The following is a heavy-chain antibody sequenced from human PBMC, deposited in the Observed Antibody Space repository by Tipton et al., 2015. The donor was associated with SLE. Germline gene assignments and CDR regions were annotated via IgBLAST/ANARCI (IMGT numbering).Heavy chain of an antibody. CDR3: AKGGSSGY. CDR1: GGSVSSGSYY. Sequence: TLSLTCTVSGGSVSSGSYYWSWIRQPPGKGLEWIGYIYYSGSTNYNPSLKSRVTISVDTSKNQFSLKLSSVTAADTAVYYCAKGGSSGYWGQGTLVTVSS. CDR2: IYYSGST. V-gene: IGHV4-61*01. D-gene: IGHD3-10*01. J-gene: IGHJ4*02.